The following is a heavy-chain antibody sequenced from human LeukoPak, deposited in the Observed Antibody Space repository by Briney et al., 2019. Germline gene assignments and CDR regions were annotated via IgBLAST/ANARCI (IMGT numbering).Heavy chain of an antibody. D-gene: IGHD4-23*01. V-gene: IGHV4-30-4*08. Sequence: SETLSLTCTVSGGSISSYYWSWIRQPPGKGLEWIGYIYYSGSTYYNPSLKSRVTISVDTSKNQFSLKLSSVTAADTAVYYCARDGGNFDYWGQGTLVTVSS. J-gene: IGHJ4*02. CDR3: ARDGGNFDY. CDR1: GGSISSYY. CDR2: IYYSGST.